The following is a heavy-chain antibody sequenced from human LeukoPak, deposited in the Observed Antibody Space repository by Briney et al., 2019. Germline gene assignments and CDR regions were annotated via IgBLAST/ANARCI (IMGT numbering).Heavy chain of an antibody. Sequence: GGSLRLSCAASGFTFSSYEMNWVRQAPGKGLEWVSYISSSGSTIYYADSVKGRFTISRDNAKNSLYLQMNSLRAEDTAVYYCARVRQYYDILTGYYSDYWGQGTLVTVSS. CDR1: GFTFSSYE. V-gene: IGHV3-48*03. CDR3: ARVRQYYDILTGYYSDY. CDR2: ISSSGSTI. D-gene: IGHD3-9*01. J-gene: IGHJ4*02.